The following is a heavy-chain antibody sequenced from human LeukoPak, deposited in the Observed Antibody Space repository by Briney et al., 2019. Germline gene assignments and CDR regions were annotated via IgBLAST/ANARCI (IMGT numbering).Heavy chain of an antibody. CDR3: ARRRDYMDV. Sequence: SETLSLTCTVSGGSISSYYWTWIRQPPGKGLEWIGYIYYSGSTNYNPSLKSRVTISVDTSKNQFSLKLSSVTAADTAVYYCARRRDYMDVWGKGTTVTVSS. CDR1: GGSISSYY. CDR2: IYYSGST. V-gene: IGHV4-59*08. J-gene: IGHJ6*03.